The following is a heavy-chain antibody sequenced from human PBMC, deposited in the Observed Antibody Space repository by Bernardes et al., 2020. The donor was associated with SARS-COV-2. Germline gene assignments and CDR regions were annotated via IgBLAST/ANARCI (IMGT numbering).Heavy chain of an antibody. CDR1: GFTFGDHD. V-gene: IGHV3-49*04. J-gene: IGHJ4*02. CDR3: TRDLEGASDY. CDR2: ITKKARGKID. Sequence: GSLRLSCVTSGFTFGDHDMTWVRQAPGKGLEWVGFITKKARGKIDEYAPSVEGRFTISRDDSKSIAYLQMDRLRSEDTGIYYCTRDLEGASDYWGQGALVTVSS.